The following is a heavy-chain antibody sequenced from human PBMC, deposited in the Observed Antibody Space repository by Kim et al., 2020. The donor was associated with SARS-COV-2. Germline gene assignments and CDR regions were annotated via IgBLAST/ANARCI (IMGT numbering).Heavy chain of an antibody. D-gene: IGHD6-13*01. CDR1: GYTFTSYA. CDR2: INAGNGNT. Sequence: ASVKVSCKASGYTFTSYAMHWVRQAPGQRLEWMGWINAGNGNTKYSQKFQGRVTITRDTSASTAYMELSSLRSEDTAVYYCATIRPGSSWSPYYYGMDVWGQGTTVTVSS. J-gene: IGHJ6*02. V-gene: IGHV1-3*01. CDR3: ATIRPGSSWSPYYYGMDV.